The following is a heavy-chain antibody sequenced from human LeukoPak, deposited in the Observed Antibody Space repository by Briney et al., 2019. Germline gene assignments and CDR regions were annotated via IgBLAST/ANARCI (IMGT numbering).Heavy chain of an antibody. CDR1: AGSISSSPSY. CDR3: AISIELWPHFDS. Sequence: SENRSLTCTVSAGSISSSPSYWGWIRQPPWNGLEWIGSTYYSESTYYNPSLKRRVTISVYTSKNKFSPELSSVTAADTAVYYCAISIELWPHFDSWGQGTLVTVSS. D-gene: IGHD5-18*01. CDR2: TYYSEST. J-gene: IGHJ4*02. V-gene: IGHV4-39*01.